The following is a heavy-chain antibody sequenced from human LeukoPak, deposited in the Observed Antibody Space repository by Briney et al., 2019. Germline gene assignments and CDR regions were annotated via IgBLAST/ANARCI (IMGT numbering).Heavy chain of an antibody. CDR3: ARGEDDDAFDI. V-gene: IGHV3-64*01. J-gene: IGHJ3*02. D-gene: IGHD3-16*01. Sequence: QSGGSLRLSCAASGFTFSSYAMHWVRQAPGKGLEYVSAISSNGGSTYYANSVKGRFTISRDNSKNTLYLQMGSLRAEDMAVYYCARGEDDDAFDIWGQGTMVTVSS. CDR2: ISSNGGST. CDR1: GFTFSSYA.